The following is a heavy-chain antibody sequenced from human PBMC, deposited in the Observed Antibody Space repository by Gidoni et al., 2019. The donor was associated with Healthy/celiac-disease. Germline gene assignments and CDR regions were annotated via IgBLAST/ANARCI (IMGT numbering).Heavy chain of an antibody. Sequence: QVQLVESGGGVVQPGRSLRLSCAASGFTFSSYGMHWVRQAPGKGLEWVAVISYDGSNKYYADSVKGRFTISRDNSKNTLYLQMNSLRAEDTAVYYCAKGDPWIQLWLQVSYYYYYGMDVWGQGTTVTVSS. J-gene: IGHJ6*02. CDR3: AKGDPWIQLWLQVSYYYYYGMDV. D-gene: IGHD5-18*01. V-gene: IGHV3-30*18. CDR1: GFTFSSYG. CDR2: ISYDGSNK.